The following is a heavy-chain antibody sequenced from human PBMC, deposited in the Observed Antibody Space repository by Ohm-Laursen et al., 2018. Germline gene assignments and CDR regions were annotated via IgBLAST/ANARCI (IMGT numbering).Heavy chain of an antibody. V-gene: IGHV4-39*01. J-gene: IGHJ4*02. CDR3: ARHSSGYTTSPFDY. D-gene: IGHD3-22*01. CDR2: LYYSGGT. CDR1: GGSISSRDYY. Sequence: TLSLTCTVSGGSISSRDYYWSWIRQPQGKGLEWIGSLYYSGGTYYNPSLKSRVTMSLDTSKHQFSLKLSSLTAADSAVYYCARHSSGYTTSPFDYWGQGTLVTVSS.